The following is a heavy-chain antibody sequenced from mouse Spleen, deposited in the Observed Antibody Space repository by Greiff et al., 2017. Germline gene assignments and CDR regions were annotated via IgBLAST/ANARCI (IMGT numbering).Heavy chain of an antibody. Sequence: EVQLVESGGGLVKLGGSLKLSCAASGFTFSSYYMSWVRQTPEKGLEWVATISSGGGSTYYPDSVKGRFTISRDNAKNTLYLQMSSLNSEDTAVYYCASPYYGDYWYFDVWGAGTTVTVSS. CDR1: GFTFSSYY. CDR2: ISSGGGST. J-gene: IGHJ1*01. D-gene: IGHD2-13*01. V-gene: IGHV5-12-1*01. CDR3: ASPYYGDYWYFDV.